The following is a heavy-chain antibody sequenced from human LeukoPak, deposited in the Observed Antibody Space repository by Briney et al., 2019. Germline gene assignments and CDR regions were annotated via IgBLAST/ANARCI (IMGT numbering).Heavy chain of an antibody. CDR1: GFTFSSYA. Sequence: GGSLRLSCAASGFTFSSYAMSWVRQAPGKGLEWVSAISSSGGSTYYADSVKGRFTISRDNSKNTLYLQMNSLRAEDTAVYYCAKALAYGSGSYSAFDIWGQGTMVTVSS. J-gene: IGHJ3*02. V-gene: IGHV3-23*01. CDR2: ISSSGGST. D-gene: IGHD3-10*01. CDR3: AKALAYGSGSYSAFDI.